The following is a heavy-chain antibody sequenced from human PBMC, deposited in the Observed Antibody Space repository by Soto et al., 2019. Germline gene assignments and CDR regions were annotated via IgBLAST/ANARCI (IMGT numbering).Heavy chain of an antibody. CDR2: INAYNGDT. V-gene: IGHV1-18*01. CDR1: GYMFTSYG. Sequence: ASVKVSCKTSGYMFTSYGFGWVRQAPGQGLEWMGRINAYNGDTSYAQKVKGRVTMTTDTSTSTAYMELRSLRSDDTAVYYCARGLGCVDYGDYCYFDYWGQGTLVTVSS. CDR3: ARGLGCVDYGDYCYFDY. J-gene: IGHJ4*02. D-gene: IGHD4-17*01.